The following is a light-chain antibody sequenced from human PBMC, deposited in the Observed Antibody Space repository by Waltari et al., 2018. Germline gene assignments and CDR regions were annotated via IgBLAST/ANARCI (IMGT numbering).Light chain of an antibody. CDR2: SGS. Sequence: SPSLLHRNGNNYLDWYLQNAGQSLQLLFYSGSSRASGVRDRFSASGSGTHFTLKISRVEAEDVGVYYCMQSLLALWTFGQGTKVEIK. CDR3: MQSLLALWT. J-gene: IGKJ1*01. V-gene: IGKV2-28*01. CDR1: PSLLHRNGNNY.